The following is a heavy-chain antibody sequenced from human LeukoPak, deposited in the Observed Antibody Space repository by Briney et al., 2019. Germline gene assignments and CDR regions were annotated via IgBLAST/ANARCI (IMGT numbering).Heavy chain of an antibody. J-gene: IGHJ5*02. CDR3: ARDRRSRIAAAGNWFDP. CDR2: ISSSSSYI. Sequence: GSLRLSCAASGFTFSNYSMNWVRQAPGKGLEWVSSISSSSSYIYYADSVKGRFTISRDNAKNSLYLQMNSLRAEDTAVYYCARDRRSRIAAAGNWFDPWGQGTLVTVSS. CDR1: GFTFSNYS. D-gene: IGHD6-13*01. V-gene: IGHV3-21*01.